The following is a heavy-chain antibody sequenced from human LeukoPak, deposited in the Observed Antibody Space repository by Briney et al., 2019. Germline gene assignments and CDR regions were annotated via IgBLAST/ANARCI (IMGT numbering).Heavy chain of an antibody. D-gene: IGHD1-26*01. CDR3: ARSLVVGATYPYH. Sequence: GASVKVSCKASGYTFTSYDINWVRQATGQGLEWMGWMNPNSGNTGYAQKFQGRVTMTRSTSISTAYMELSSLRSEDTAVYYCARSLVVGATYPYHWGQGTLVTVSS. CDR2: MNPNSGNT. J-gene: IGHJ5*02. V-gene: IGHV1-8*01. CDR1: GYTFTSYD.